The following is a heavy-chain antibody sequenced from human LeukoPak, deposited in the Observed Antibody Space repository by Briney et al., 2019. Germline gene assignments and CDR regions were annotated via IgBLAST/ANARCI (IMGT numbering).Heavy chain of an antibody. CDR3: AKDLGRQWLFAPFDY. V-gene: IGHV3-9*01. CDR1: GFTFDDYA. D-gene: IGHD3-22*01. J-gene: IGHJ4*02. Sequence: GGSLRLSCAASGFTFDDYAMHWVRQGPGKGLEWVSGISWNSGSIGYADSVKGRFTISRDNAKNSLYLQMNSLRAEDTAVYYCAKDLGRQWLFAPFDYWGQGTLVTVSS. CDR2: ISWNSGSI.